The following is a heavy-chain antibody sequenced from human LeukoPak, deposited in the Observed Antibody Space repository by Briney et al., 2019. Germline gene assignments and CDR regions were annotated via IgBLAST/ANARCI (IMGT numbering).Heavy chain of an antibody. CDR3: ARGVYSSSWYEESYYFDY. J-gene: IGHJ4*02. D-gene: IGHD6-13*01. CDR2: IIPIFGTA. V-gene: IGHV1-69*01. Sequence: SVKVSCKASGGTFSSYAISWVRQAPGQGLEWMGGIIPIFGTANYAQKFQGRVTITADEFTSTAYMELSSLRSEDTAVYYCARGVYSSSWYEESYYFDYWGQGTLVTVSS. CDR1: GGTFSSYA.